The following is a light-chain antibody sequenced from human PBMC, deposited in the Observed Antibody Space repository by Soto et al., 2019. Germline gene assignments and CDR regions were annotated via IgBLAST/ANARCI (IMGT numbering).Light chain of an antibody. Sequence: QSALAQPPSASGSPGQSVTISCTGSGSDIGAYNFVSWYQQHPGKAPKLMIFGVTERPSGVPDRFSGSKSGTSASLAINGLQAEDEAHYYCQSYDNSLSGSWVFGGGTKLTVL. CDR3: QSYDNSLSGSWV. CDR2: GVT. V-gene: IGLV2-8*01. CDR1: GSDIGAYNF. J-gene: IGLJ3*02.